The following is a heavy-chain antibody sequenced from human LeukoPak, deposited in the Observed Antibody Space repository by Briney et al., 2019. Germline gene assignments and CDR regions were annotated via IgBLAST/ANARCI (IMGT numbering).Heavy chain of an antibody. Sequence: SETLSLTCAVSGGSISSSNWWSWVRQPPGKGLEWIGSIYYSGSTYYNPSLNSRVTISVDTSINHFSLKLRSVTAADTAVYYCVRSRDGHNAGAFDIWGQGTMVTVSS. J-gene: IGHJ3*02. D-gene: IGHD5-24*01. CDR1: GGSISSSNW. CDR2: IYYSGST. V-gene: IGHV4-4*02. CDR3: VRSRDGHNAGAFDI.